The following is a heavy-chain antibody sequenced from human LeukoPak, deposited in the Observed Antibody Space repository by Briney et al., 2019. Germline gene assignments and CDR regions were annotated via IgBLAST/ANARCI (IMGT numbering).Heavy chain of an antibody. J-gene: IGHJ4*02. CDR2: IGQHGGDK. CDR3: VRGSGWFFGF. Sequence: GGSLRLSCTASASTYRGNWMQGVRQDRGRGREWVACIGQHGGDKYFLDSVKGRFTISRDNSKSSLYLQMNSLRAEDTAVYYCVRGSGWFFGFWGQGSLVTVSS. V-gene: IGHV3-7*01. CDR1: ASTYRGNW. D-gene: IGHD6-19*01.